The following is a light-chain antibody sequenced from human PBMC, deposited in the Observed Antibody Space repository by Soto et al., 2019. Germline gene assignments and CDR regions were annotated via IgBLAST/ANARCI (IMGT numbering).Light chain of an antibody. CDR1: SSNIGNNA. CDR2: YDD. J-gene: IGLJ3*02. V-gene: IGLV1-36*01. CDR3: AAWDDSLNGRV. Sequence: QSVLTQPPSVSEAPRQRVTISCSGSSSNIGNNAVNWYQQLPGKAPKLLIYYDDLLPSGVSDRFSGSKSGTSASLAISGRQSDDEADYYCAAWDDSLNGRVFGGGTKLTVL.